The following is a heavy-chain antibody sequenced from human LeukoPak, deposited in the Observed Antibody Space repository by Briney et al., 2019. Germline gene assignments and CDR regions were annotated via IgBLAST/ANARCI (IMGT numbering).Heavy chain of an antibody. CDR2: ISYDGGYT. CDR3: AKDRLGGWPSGAFGY. Sequence: GGSLRLSCAASGFTFSSYGIHWVRQAPGKGPEWVAVISYDGGYTYYADSVKGRFTISRDNSKNTLYLQMNSLRAEDTAVYYCAKDRLGGWPSGAFGYWGQGTLVTVSS. V-gene: IGHV3-30*18. CDR1: GFTFSSYG. D-gene: IGHD6-19*01. J-gene: IGHJ4*02.